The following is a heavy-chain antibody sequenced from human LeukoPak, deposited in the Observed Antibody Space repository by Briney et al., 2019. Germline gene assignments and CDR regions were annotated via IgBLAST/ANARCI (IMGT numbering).Heavy chain of an antibody. CDR3: ARNHPYSSSWYGDAFNI. CDR2: IYYSGST. J-gene: IGHJ3*02. V-gene: IGHV4-59*01. D-gene: IGHD6-13*01. CDR1: GGSISSYY. Sequence: SETLSLTCTVSGGSISSYYWSWSRQPPGKGLEWIGYIYYSGSTNYDPSLKSRVTISVDTSKNQFSLKLSSVTDADTAVYYCARNHPYSSSWYGDAFNIWGQGTMVTVSS.